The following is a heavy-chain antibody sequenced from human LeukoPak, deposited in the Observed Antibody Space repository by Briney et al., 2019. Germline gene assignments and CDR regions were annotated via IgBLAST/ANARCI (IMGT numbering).Heavy chain of an antibody. V-gene: IGHV4-31*03. J-gene: IGHJ4*02. CDR3: ATPAQHSRIKYFDY. Sequence: PSQTLSLTCTVSGGSISSGGYYWSWIRQHPGTGLEWIGYIYYSGSTYYNPSLKSRVTISVDTSKNQFSLKLSSVTAADTAVYYCATPAQHSRIKYFDYWGQGTLVTVSS. CDR1: GGSISSGGYY. CDR2: IYYSGST. D-gene: IGHD2/OR15-2a*01.